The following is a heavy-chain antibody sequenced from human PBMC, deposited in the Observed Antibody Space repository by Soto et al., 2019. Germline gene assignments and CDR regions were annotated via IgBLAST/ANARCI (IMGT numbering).Heavy chain of an antibody. CDR3: ARHTPAISISDH. V-gene: IGHV4-39*01. CDR2: IYNSGST. J-gene: IGHJ4*02. CDR1: GGSISSSSYY. D-gene: IGHD2-15*01. Sequence: SETLSLTCTVSGGSISSSSYYWGWIRQPPGKGLEWIGSIYNSGSTYYNPSLKSRVTISVDTSKNQFSLKLSSVTAADMAVYYCARHTPAISISDHWGQGTLVTVSS.